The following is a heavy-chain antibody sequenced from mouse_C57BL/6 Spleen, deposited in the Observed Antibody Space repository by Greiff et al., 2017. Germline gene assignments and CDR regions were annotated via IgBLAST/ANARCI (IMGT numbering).Heavy chain of an antibody. CDR2: IYPGSGST. D-gene: IGHD1-1*01. CDR1: GYTFTSYW. CDR3: ARRTMGSRTGYFDV. J-gene: IGHJ1*03. Sequence: VQLQQPGAELVKPGASVKMSCKASGYTFTSYWITWVKQRPGQGLEWIGDIYPGSGSTNYNEKFKSKATLTVDTSSSTAYMQLSSLTSEDSAVYYCARRTMGSRTGYFDVWGTGTTVTVSS. V-gene: IGHV1-55*01.